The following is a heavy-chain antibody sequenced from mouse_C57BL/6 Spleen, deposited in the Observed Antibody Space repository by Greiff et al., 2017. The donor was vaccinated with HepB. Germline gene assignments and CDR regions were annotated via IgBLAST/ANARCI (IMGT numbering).Heavy chain of an antibody. Sequence: QVQLQQPGAELVMPGASVKLSCKASGYTFTSYWMHWVKQRPGQGLEWIGEIDPSDSYTNYNQKFKGKSTLTVDKSSSTAYMQLSSLTSEDSAVYYCARPPGGSSYDYFDYWGQGTTLTVSS. CDR3: ARPPGGSSYDYFDY. D-gene: IGHD1-1*01. CDR1: GYTFTSYW. CDR2: IDPSDSYT. J-gene: IGHJ2*01. V-gene: IGHV1-69*01.